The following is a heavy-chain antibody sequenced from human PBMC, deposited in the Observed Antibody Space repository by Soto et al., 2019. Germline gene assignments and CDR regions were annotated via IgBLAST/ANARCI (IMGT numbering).Heavy chain of an antibody. J-gene: IGHJ6*03. V-gene: IGHV4-39*01. CDR3: ARHSVPDENMDV. D-gene: IGHD3-10*01. CDR2: IYYSGST. CDR1: GGSISSSSYY. Sequence: QLQLQESGPGLVKPSETLSLTCTVSGGSISSSSYYWGWIRQPPGKGLEWIGSIYYSGSTYYNPSLKSRVTISVDTSKNQFSLKLSSVTAADTAVYYCARHSVPDENMDVWGKGTTVTVSS.